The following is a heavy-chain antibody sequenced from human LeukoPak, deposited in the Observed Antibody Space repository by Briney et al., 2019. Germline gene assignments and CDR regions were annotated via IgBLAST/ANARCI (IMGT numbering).Heavy chain of an antibody. V-gene: IGHV3-23*01. D-gene: IGHD2-15*01. J-gene: IGHJ4*02. CDR2: ISGSGGST. Sequence: PGGSLRLSCAASGFTFSSYAMSWVRQAPGKGLEWVSAISGSGGSTYYAASVRGRFTISRDTSRSTLYLQMNSLRAEDAAVYYCAKAPVTSCRGAFCYPFDYWGQGTLVTVSS. CDR3: AKAPVTSCRGAFCYPFDY. CDR1: GFTFSSYA.